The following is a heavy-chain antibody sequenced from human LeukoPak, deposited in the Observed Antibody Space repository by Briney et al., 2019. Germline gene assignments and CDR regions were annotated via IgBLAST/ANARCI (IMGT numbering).Heavy chain of an antibody. V-gene: IGHV1-69*04. D-gene: IGHD3-10*01. J-gene: IGHJ4*02. CDR3: AREVYFTMVRGPFDY. CDR2: IIPILGIA. Sequence: SVKVSCKASGGTFSSYAISWVRQAPGQGLEWMGRIIPILGIANYAQKFQGRVAITADKSTSTAYMELSSLRSEDTAVYYCAREVYFTMVRGPFDYWGQGTLVTVSS. CDR1: GGTFSSYA.